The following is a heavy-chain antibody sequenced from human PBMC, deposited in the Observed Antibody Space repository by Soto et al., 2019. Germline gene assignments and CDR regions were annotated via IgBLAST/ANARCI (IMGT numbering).Heavy chain of an antibody. Sequence: QVQLVQSGAEVKKPGASVKVSGKASGYTFTSYGISWVRQTPGQGLEWMGWISAYNGDTKYAEKFQGRATMTTDTFTTTAYMELRSLRSDDSAVYYCARDGVDCISTSCYVGGNFDSWGQGTLVTVSS. V-gene: IGHV1-18*01. CDR2: ISAYNGDT. CDR1: GYTFTSYG. J-gene: IGHJ4*02. CDR3: ARDGVDCISTSCYVGGNFDS. D-gene: IGHD2-2*01.